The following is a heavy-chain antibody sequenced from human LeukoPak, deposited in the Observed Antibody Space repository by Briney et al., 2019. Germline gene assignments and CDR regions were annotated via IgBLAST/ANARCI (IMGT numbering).Heavy chain of an antibody. Sequence: GGSLRLSCAASGFTFTTYSMNWVRQAPGKGLEWVSYISPSSSTIYYADSVKGRFTISRDNAKNSLYLQMNSLRAEDTAVYYCAELGITMIGGVWGKGTTVTISS. CDR1: GFTFTTYS. D-gene: IGHD3-10*02. V-gene: IGHV3-48*04. CDR3: AELGITMIGGV. CDR2: ISPSSSTI. J-gene: IGHJ6*04.